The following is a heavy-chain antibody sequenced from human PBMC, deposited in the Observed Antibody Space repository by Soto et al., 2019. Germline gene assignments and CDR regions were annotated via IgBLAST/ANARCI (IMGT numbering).Heavy chain of an antibody. CDR2: IIPILGIA. Sequence: QVQLVQSGAEVKKPGSSVKVSCKASGGTFSSYTISWVRQAPGQGLEWMGRIIPILGIANYAQKFQGRVTITADKSTSTAYMELSSLRSEDTAVYYCARRVSRSPSGWFDPWGQGTLVTVSS. D-gene: IGHD2-21*01. CDR3: ARRVSRSPSGWFDP. J-gene: IGHJ5*02. V-gene: IGHV1-69*02. CDR1: GGTFSSYT.